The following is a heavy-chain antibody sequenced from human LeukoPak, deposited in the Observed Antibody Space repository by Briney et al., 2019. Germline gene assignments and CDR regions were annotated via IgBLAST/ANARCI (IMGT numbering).Heavy chain of an antibody. CDR3: AREREPYQLLGYFDY. V-gene: IGHV3-30*04. J-gene: IGHJ4*02. CDR2: ISYDGSNK. CDR1: GFTFSSYA. Sequence: LGRSLRLSCAASGFTFSSYAMHWVRQAPGKGLEWVAVISYDGSNKYYADSVKGRFTISRDNSKNTLYLQMNSLRAEDTAVYYCAREREPYQLLGYFDYWGQGTLVTVSS. D-gene: IGHD2-2*01.